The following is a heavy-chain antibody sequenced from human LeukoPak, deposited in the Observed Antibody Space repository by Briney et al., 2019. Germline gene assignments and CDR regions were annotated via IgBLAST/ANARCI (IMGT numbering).Heavy chain of an antibody. D-gene: IGHD3-16*01. CDR3: ARGRRLGIGGYNWFDP. J-gene: IGHJ5*02. CDR1: GGSFSGYY. V-gene: IGHV4-34*01. CDR2: INHSGST. Sequence: SETLSLTCADYGGSFSGYYWSWIRQPPGKGLEWIGEINHSGSTNYNPSLKSRVTISVDTSKNQFSLKLSSVTAADTAVYYCARGRRLGIGGYNWFDPWGQGTLVTVSS.